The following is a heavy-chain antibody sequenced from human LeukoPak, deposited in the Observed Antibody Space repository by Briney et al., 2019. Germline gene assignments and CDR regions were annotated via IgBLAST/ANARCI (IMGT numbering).Heavy chain of an antibody. Sequence: SETLSLTCADYGGSFSGYYWSWIRQPPGKGLEWIGEINHSGSTNYNPSLKSRVTISVDTSKNQFSLKLSSVTAADTAVYYCARDMYYYDSSGYYYFDYWGQGTLVTVSS. CDR1: GGSFSGYY. CDR2: INHSGST. V-gene: IGHV4-34*01. J-gene: IGHJ4*02. D-gene: IGHD3-22*01. CDR3: ARDMYYYDSSGYYYFDY.